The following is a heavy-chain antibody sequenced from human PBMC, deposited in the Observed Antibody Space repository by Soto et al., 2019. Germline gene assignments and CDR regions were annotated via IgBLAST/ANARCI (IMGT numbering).Heavy chain of an antibody. CDR3: AHSDYDILTSSPYFDY. D-gene: IGHD3-9*01. V-gene: IGHV2-5*02. J-gene: IGHJ4*02. CDR2: IYWDDDK. Sequence: QITLKESGPTLVKPTQTLTLTCTFSGFSLSTSGVGVGWIRQPPGKALEWLALIYWDDDKRYSPSLKSRLTITKDTSKNQVVLTMTNMDPVDTATYYCAHSDYDILTSSPYFDYWGQGTLVTVSS. CDR1: GFSLSTSGVG.